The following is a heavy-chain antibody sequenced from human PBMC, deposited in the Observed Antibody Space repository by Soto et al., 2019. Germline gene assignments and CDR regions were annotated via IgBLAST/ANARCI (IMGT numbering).Heavy chain of an antibody. Sequence: PSETLSLTCFVSGYFIGAGGYYWSWIRHHPGKGREWIGSFYSSGSIIYNPSLRSRVSITGDMSTNQFSMSLTSVTAADTARYYCARMYSSGSGWFHPWGQGTLVTVSS. CDR3: ARMYSSGSGWFHP. CDR2: FYSSGSI. V-gene: IGHV4-31*03. J-gene: IGHJ5*02. CDR1: GYFIGAGGYY. D-gene: IGHD6-19*01.